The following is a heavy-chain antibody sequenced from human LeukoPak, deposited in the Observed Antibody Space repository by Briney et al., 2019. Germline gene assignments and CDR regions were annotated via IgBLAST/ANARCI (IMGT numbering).Heavy chain of an antibody. D-gene: IGHD2-15*01. J-gene: IGHJ5*02. CDR1: GYTFTSYG. V-gene: IGHV1-18*01. CDR3: ARVGYCSGGSCYSLDWFDP. Sequence: ASVKVSCKASGYTFTSYGISWVRQAPGQGLEWMGWISAYNGNTNYAQKLQGRVTMTTDTSTSTAYMELRSLRSDDTAAYYCARVGYCSGGSCYSLDWFDPWGQGTLVTVSS. CDR2: ISAYNGNT.